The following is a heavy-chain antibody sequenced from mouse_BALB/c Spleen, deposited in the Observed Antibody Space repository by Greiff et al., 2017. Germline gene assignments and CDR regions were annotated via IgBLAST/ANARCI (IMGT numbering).Heavy chain of an antibody. V-gene: IGHV1-9*01. Sequence: QVQLKESGAELMKPGASVKISCKATGYTFSSYWIEWVKQRPGHGLEWIGEILPGSGSTNYNEKFKGKATFTADTSSNTAYMQLSSLTSEDSAVYYCARRDQTGPFDYWGQGTTLTVSS. D-gene: IGHD4-1*01. CDR2: ILPGSGST. CDR3: ARRDQTGPFDY. J-gene: IGHJ2*01. CDR1: GYTFSSYW.